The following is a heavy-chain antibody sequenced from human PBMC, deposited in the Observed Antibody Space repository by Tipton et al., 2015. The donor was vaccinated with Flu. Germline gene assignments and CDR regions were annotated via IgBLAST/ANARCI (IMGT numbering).Heavy chain of an antibody. D-gene: IGHD3-3*01. CDR1: GGSFSGYY. J-gene: IGHJ6*02. V-gene: IGHV4-34*01. Sequence: LRLSCAVYGGSFSGYYWSWIRQPPGKGLEWIGEINHSGSTNYNPSLKSRVTISVDTSKNQFSLKLSSVTAADTAVYYCARPKYYDFWSGSLSLVRRGDYGLDVWGQGTTVTVSS. CDR2: INHSGST. CDR3: ARPKYYDFWSGSLSLVRRGDYGLDV.